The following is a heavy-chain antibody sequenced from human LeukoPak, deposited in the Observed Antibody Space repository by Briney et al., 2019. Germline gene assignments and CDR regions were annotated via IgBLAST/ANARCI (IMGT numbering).Heavy chain of an antibody. CDR1: GFTFSSYA. Sequence: GGSLRLSCAASGFTFSSYAMHWVRQAPGKGLEWVAVISYDGSNKYYADSVKGRFTISRDNSKNTLYLQMNTLRADDTAVYYCARDGFGTGSNWGQGTLVTVSS. CDR2: ISYDGSNK. J-gene: IGHJ4*02. CDR3: ARDGFGTGSN. D-gene: IGHD3-16*01. V-gene: IGHV3-30-3*01.